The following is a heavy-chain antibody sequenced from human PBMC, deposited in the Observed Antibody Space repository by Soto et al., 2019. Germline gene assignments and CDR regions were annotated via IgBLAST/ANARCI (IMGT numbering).Heavy chain of an antibody. CDR1: GFTFSSYA. Sequence: GGSLRLSCAASGFTFSSYAMSWVRQAPGKGLEWVSAISGSGGSTYYADSVKGRFTISRDNSKNTLYLQMNSLRAEDTAVYYCAKPYYYDSSGYYSDAFDIWGQGTMVTVSS. CDR3: AKPYYYDSSGYYSDAFDI. D-gene: IGHD3-22*01. J-gene: IGHJ3*02. CDR2: ISGSGGST. V-gene: IGHV3-23*01.